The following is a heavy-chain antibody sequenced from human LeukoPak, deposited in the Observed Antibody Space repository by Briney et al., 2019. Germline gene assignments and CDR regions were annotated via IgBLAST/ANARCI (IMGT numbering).Heavy chain of an antibody. CDR2: VSGSGSST. CDR1: GFTFSSYA. J-gene: IGHJ4*02. Sequence: GGSLRLSCAASGFTFSSYAMTWVRQAPGKGLEWVSAVSGSGSSTYYADFVKGRFTISRDNSKNTLFLQMNSLRAEDTAVYYCAKGGGYDFWSGGFDYWGQGTLGTVS. V-gene: IGHV3-23*01. D-gene: IGHD3-3*01. CDR3: AKGGGYDFWSGGFDY.